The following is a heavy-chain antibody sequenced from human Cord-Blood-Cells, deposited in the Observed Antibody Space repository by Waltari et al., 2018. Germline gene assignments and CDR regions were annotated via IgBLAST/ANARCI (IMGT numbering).Heavy chain of an antibody. V-gene: IGHV4-39*07. CDR1: GGSISSSSSY. D-gene: IGHD3-22*01. Sequence: QLQLQESGPGLVKPSATLSLPCPVSGGSISSSSSYWGWIRQPPGKGREWIGSIYYSGSTYYNPSLKSRVTISVDTSKNQFSLKLSSVTAADTAVYYCARAYDSSGYYYRGSYWYFDLWGRGTLVTVSS. J-gene: IGHJ2*01. CDR2: IYYSGST. CDR3: ARAYDSSGYYYRGSYWYFDL.